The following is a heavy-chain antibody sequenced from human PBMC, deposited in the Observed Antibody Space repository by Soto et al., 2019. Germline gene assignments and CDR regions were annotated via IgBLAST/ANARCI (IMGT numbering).Heavy chain of an antibody. CDR3: TADSLFSETLVLFDF. Sequence: WLSQRLSCTASWCKFGNPWMNWVLKAPGKGLERVGRIKSKTYGGTTDFASPVKGRFAISRDDSRDMMCMQMNSLKTEDTGVYFCTADSLFSETLVLFDFWGLGTLVTVSS. CDR2: IKSKTYGGTT. J-gene: IGHJ4*01. D-gene: IGHD1-26*01. V-gene: IGHV3-15*07. CDR1: WCKFGNPW.